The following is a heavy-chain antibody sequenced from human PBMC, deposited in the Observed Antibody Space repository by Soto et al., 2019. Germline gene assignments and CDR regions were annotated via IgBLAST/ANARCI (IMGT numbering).Heavy chain of an antibody. D-gene: IGHD3-10*01. CDR3: AQAMFRGVIYDFEY. Sequence: EVQLLESGGGLVQPGGSLRLSCAASGFTFSSYAMNWVRQAPGKGLEWVSAITGSGSTTYYADSVKGRFTISRDNSKNTLYLQMDSLRVEDTAAYYCAQAMFRGVIYDFEYWGQGTLVTVPS. J-gene: IGHJ4*02. V-gene: IGHV3-23*01. CDR2: ITGSGSTT. CDR1: GFTFSSYA.